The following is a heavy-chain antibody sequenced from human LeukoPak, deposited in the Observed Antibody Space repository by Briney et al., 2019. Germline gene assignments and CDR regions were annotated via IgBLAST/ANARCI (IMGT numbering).Heavy chain of an antibody. CDR2: IFYSGST. Sequence: SEXLSLTCTVSGGSTSSYYWSWVRQPPGKGPEWIGYIFYSGSTNYNPSLRSRGTMSVETSKNPFSLKLSSVTAADTAVYYCARGHYSSGWYGERGTLWFDPWGQGTLVTVSS. CDR1: GGSTSSYY. J-gene: IGHJ5*02. CDR3: ARGHYSSGWYGERGTLWFDP. D-gene: IGHD6-19*01. V-gene: IGHV4-59*01.